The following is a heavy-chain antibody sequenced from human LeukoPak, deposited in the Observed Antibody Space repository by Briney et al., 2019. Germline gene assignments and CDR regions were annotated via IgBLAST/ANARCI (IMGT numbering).Heavy chain of an antibody. CDR2: INPSDSDT. Sequence: ASVKVSCKASGCTFTKYDIHWVRQAPGQGLEWMGRINPSDSDTRYAQKFQGRVIMTRDTSTSTVYMELSSLRSEDTALYYCARDQSWNYPPDAFDIWGQGTMVTVSS. D-gene: IGHD1-7*01. CDR1: GCTFTKYD. V-gene: IGHV1-46*01. CDR3: ARDQSWNYPPDAFDI. J-gene: IGHJ3*02.